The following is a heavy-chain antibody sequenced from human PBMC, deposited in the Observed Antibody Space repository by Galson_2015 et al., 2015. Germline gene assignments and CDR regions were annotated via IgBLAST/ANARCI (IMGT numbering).Heavy chain of an antibody. D-gene: IGHD4-23*01. Sequence: SVKVSCKASGGTFSSYTISWVRQAPGQGLEWMGRIIPILGIANYAQKFQGRVTITADKSTSTAYMELSSLRSEDTAVYYCARECGIYGANRSYYFCGTHVWGQGTTV. J-gene: IGHJ6*02. CDR3: ARECGIYGANRSYYFCGTHV. CDR2: IIPILGIA. CDR1: GGTFSSYT. V-gene: IGHV1-69*04.